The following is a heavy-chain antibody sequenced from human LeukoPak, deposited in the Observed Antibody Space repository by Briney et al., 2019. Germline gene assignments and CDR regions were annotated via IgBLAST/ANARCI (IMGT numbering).Heavy chain of an antibody. J-gene: IGHJ4*02. CDR3: AKANYCDNSGYYYFDY. V-gene: IGHV3-23*01. Sequence: PGGSLRLSCAASGFSFSNYAMSWVRQAPGKGLEWVSGVSGSGGSTYYADSVQGRFTISRDKSKNTLYLQMNSLRVEDTALYYCAKANYCDNSGYYYFDYWGQGTLVTVSS. D-gene: IGHD3-22*01. CDR2: VSGSGGST. CDR1: GFSFSNYA.